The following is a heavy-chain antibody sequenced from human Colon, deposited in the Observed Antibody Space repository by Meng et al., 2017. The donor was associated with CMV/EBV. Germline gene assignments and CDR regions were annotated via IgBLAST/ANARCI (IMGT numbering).Heavy chain of an antibody. J-gene: IGHJ5*02. CDR1: GFSVSRNY. Sequence: GGSLRLSCAASGFSVSRNYVSWVRQGPGKGLEWLSVIYDTGTTYYADSVKGRFTVSRDESKNTVFLQMNNLRGEDTAVYFCARNRLECGGDCYFADSWGQGTLVTVSS. D-gene: IGHD2-21*02. V-gene: IGHV3-53*01. CDR3: ARNRLECGGDCYFADS. CDR2: IYDTGTT.